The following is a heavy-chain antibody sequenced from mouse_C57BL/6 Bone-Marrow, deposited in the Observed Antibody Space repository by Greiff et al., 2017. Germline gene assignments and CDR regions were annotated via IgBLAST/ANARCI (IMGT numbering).Heavy chain of an antibody. D-gene: IGHD4-1*01. J-gene: IGHJ4*01. CDR3: ARQRWDCYAMDY. CDR1: GFTFSDYG. V-gene: IGHV5-15*01. CDR2: ISNLAYSS. Sequence: EVKLVESGGGLVQPGGSLKLSCAASGFTFSDYGMAWVRQAPRKGPEWVAFISNLAYSSYYADTLTGRFTIARENAKNTLYLEMSRLRSEDTAMYYCARQRWDCYAMDYWGQGTSVTVSS.